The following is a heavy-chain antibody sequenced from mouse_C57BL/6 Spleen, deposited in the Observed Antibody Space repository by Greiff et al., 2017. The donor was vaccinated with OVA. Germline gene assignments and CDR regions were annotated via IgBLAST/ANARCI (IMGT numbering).Heavy chain of an antibody. D-gene: IGHD2-4*01. V-gene: IGHV3-6*01. CDR2: ISYDGSN. Sequence: EVHLVESGPGLVKPSQSLSLTCSVTGYSITSGYYWNWIRQFPGNKLEWMGYISYDGSNNYNPSLKNRISITRDTSKNQFFLKLNSVTTEDTATYYCAREGYDYDKGTIFDYWGQGTTLTVSS. CDR1: GYSITSGYY. J-gene: IGHJ2*01. CDR3: AREGYDYDKGTIFDY.